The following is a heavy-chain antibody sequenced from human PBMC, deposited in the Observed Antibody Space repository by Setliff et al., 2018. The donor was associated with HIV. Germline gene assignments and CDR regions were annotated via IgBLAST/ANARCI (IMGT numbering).Heavy chain of an antibody. V-gene: IGHV4-31*03. D-gene: IGHD2-21*02. Sequence: LSLTCSVSGVSITTDGYFWSWIRHYPGKGLEWIGYMYHTGNTYSNPSLASRLVMSLDPSKNQFSLKLNSMTAADTAMFYCAGGRYFRDISDSRFDFWGQGMLVTISS. J-gene: IGHJ4*02. CDR1: GVSITTDGYF. CDR3: AGGRYFRDISDSRFDF. CDR2: MYHTGNT.